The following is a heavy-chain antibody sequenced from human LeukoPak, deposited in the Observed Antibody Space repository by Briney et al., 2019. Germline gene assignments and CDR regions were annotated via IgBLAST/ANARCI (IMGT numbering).Heavy chain of an antibody. CDR3: ARHGSFYDSSGYSVY. Sequence: GGSLRLSCAASGFTVSSNYMSWVRQAPGKGLEWVSVIYSGGSTYYADSVKGRFTISRDNSKNTLYLQMNSLRAEDTAVYYCARHGSFYDSSGYSVYWGQGTLVTVSS. CDR1: GFTVSSNY. D-gene: IGHD3-22*01. V-gene: IGHV3-53*01. CDR2: IYSGGST. J-gene: IGHJ4*02.